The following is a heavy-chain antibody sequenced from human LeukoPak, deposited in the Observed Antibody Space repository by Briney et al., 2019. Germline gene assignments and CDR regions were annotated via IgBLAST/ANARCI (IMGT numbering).Heavy chain of an antibody. CDR1: GGSISSSNW. V-gene: IGHV4-4*02. Sequence: SSETLSLTCAVSGGSISSSNWWSWVRQPPGKGLEWIGYIYYSGSTNYNPSLKSRVTISVDTSKNQFSLKLSSVTAADTAVYYCARMDGYHYFDYWGQGTLVTVSS. CDR2: IYYSGST. CDR3: ARMDGYHYFDY. J-gene: IGHJ4*02. D-gene: IGHD5-24*01.